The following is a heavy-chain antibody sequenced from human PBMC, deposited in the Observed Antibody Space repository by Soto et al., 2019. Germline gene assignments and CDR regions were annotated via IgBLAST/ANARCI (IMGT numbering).Heavy chain of an antibody. CDR1: GGTFSSYA. CDR3: ASSLEIVVPAASYYYYGMDV. Sequence: VASVKVSCKASGGTFSSYAISWVRQAPGQGLEWMGGIIPIFGTANYAQKFQGRVTITADESTSTAYMELSSLRSEDTAVYYCASSLEIVVPAASYYYYGMDVWGQGTTVTVSS. J-gene: IGHJ6*02. D-gene: IGHD2-2*01. V-gene: IGHV1-69*13. CDR2: IIPIFGTA.